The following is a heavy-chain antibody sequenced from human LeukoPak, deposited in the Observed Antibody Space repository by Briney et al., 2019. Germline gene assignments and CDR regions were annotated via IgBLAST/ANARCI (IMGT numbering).Heavy chain of an antibody. CDR3: ARGYGSGSYYTPFDY. V-gene: IGHV4-34*01. CDR1: GGSFSGYY. CDR2: INHSGST. D-gene: IGHD3-10*01. J-gene: IGHJ4*02. Sequence: SETLSLTCAVYGGSFSGYYWSWIRQPPGKGLEWIGEINHSGSTNHNPSLKSRVTISVDTSKNQFSLKLSSVTAADTAVYYCARGYGSGSYYTPFDYWGQGTLVTVSS.